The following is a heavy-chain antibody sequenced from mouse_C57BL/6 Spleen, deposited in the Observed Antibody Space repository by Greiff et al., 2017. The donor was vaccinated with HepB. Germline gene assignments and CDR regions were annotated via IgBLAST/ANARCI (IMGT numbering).Heavy chain of an antibody. Sequence: LVESGAELARPGASVKMSCKASGYTFTSYTMHWVKQRPGQGLEWIGYINPSSGYTKYNQKFKDKATLTADKSSSTAYMQLSSLTSEDSAVYYCALGGDDVGFAYWGQGTLVTVSA. V-gene: IGHV1-4*01. D-gene: IGHD2-12*01. J-gene: IGHJ3*01. CDR3: ALGGDDVGFAY. CDR1: GYTFTSYT. CDR2: INPSSGYT.